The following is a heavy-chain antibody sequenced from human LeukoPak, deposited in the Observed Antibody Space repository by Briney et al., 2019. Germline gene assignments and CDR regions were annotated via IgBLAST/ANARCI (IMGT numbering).Heavy chain of an antibody. Sequence: PGGSLRLSCAASGFTFGSYWMTWVRQAPGKGLEWVANIKPDGSEKYYLDSVKGRFTISRDNAKKSLYLQMNSLRAEDTAVYFCARIWGSYRYFDYWGQGTLVTVSS. CDR3: ARIWGSYRYFDY. V-gene: IGHV3-7*01. J-gene: IGHJ4*02. D-gene: IGHD3-16*02. CDR2: IKPDGSEK. CDR1: GFTFGSYW.